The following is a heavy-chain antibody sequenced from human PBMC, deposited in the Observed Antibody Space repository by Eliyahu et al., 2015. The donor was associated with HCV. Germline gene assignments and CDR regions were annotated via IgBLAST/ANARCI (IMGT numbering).Heavy chain of an antibody. J-gene: IGHJ4*02. V-gene: IGHV2-5*02. CDR3: AHRRGGPGWNEAFFDY. Sequence: QITLKESGPTLVQPTQTLXVTCSFSGFXLATSGVGVGWIRQPPGKALEWLALVYWDDDKRYSPSLRNRLTITKVTSNNQVVLTMTNMDPVDTATYACAHRRGGPGWNEAFFDYWGQGILVTVSS. D-gene: IGHD1-1*01. CDR2: VYWDDDK. CDR1: GFXLATSGVG.